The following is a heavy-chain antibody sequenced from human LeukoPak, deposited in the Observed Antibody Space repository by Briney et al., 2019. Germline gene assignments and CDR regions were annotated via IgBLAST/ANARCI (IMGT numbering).Heavy chain of an antibody. J-gene: IGHJ4*02. Sequence: SVKVSRKASGGTFSSYAISWVRQAPGQGLEWMGRIIPIFGTANYAQKFQGRVTITTDESTSTAYMELSSLRSEDTAVYYCARGLMTTVTTHDYWGQGTLVTVSS. CDR3: ARGLMTTVTTHDY. CDR1: GGTFSSYA. V-gene: IGHV1-69*05. CDR2: IIPIFGTA. D-gene: IGHD4-17*01.